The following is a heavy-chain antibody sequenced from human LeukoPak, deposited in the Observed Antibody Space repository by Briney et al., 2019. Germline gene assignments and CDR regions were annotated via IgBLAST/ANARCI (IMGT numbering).Heavy chain of an antibody. Sequence: ASVKVSCKASGYTFTGYYMHWVRQAPGQGLEWMGWINPNSGGTNYAQKFQGRVTMTRDTSISTAYMELSRLRSDDTAVYYCARELRIAARPLDYWGQGTLVTVSS. D-gene: IGHD6-6*01. V-gene: IGHV1-2*02. CDR3: ARELRIAARPLDY. CDR2: INPNSGGT. CDR1: GYTFTGYY. J-gene: IGHJ4*02.